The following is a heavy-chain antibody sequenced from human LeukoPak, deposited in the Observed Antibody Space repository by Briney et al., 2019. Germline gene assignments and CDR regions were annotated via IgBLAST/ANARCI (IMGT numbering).Heavy chain of an antibody. CDR3: RSGSIAVAGTSIDY. V-gene: IGHV3-73*01. D-gene: IGHD6-13*01. J-gene: IGHJ4*02. CDR1: GFTFSGSA. Sequence: GGSLKLSCAASGFTFSGSAVHWVRQASGKGLEWVGRIRSKANSYATAYAASVKGRFTISRDDSKNTAYLQMNSLKTEDTAVYYCRSGSIAVAGTSIDYWGQGTLVTVSS. CDR2: IRSKANSYAT.